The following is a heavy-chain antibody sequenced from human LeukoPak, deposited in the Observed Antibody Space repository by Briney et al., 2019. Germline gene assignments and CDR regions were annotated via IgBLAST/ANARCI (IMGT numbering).Heavy chain of an antibody. CDR2: ISNSGGST. V-gene: IGHV3-23*01. J-gene: IGHJ4*02. D-gene: IGHD6-13*01. CDR3: ARGRYSSTTYYFDY. CDR1: GFTFSSYV. Sequence: GGSLRLSCAASGFTFSSYVMSWVRQAPGKGLEWVSSISNSGGSTYYADSVKGRFTISRDNSKNTLYLQMNSLRAEDTAVYYCARGRYSSTTYYFDYWGQGTLVTVSS.